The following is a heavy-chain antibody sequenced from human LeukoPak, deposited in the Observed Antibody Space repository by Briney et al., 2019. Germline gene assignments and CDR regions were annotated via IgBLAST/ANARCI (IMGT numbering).Heavy chain of an antibody. CDR2: ISYDGSNE. CDR3: ARGLVRSGYYFDY. V-gene: IGHV3-30-3*01. D-gene: IGHD3-9*01. CDR1: GFTFSSHA. Sequence: GRSLRLSCAASGFTFSSHAMHWVRQAPGKGLEWVTVISYDGSNEYYADSVKGRFTIPRGNSKNTLYLQMNNLRAEDTAVYYCARGLVRSGYYFDYWGQGTLVTVSS. J-gene: IGHJ4*02.